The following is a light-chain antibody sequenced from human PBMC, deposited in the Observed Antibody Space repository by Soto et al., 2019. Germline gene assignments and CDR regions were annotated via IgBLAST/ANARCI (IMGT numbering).Light chain of an antibody. J-gene: IGKJ1*01. CDR3: LQDYSYPWT. CDR1: QGIRND. V-gene: IGKV1-6*01. CDR2: AAS. Sequence: AIQMTQSPSSLSASLGDRVTITCRASQGIRNDLGWYQQKPGKAPRLLIYAASSLQSGVPSKFSGRGSGTDFTLTISSLQPEDFATYYCLQDYSYPWTFGQGTKVEI.